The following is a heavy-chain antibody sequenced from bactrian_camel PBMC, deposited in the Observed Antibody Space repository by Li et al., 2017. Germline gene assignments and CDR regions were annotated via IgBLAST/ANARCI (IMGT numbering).Heavy chain of an antibody. D-gene: IGHD2*01. J-gene: IGHJ4*01. CDR3: ALKTFCGGSAWGATTSYSV. Sequence: VQLVESGGGSVQVGGSLRLSCQASGEISRDYCVGWYRQVPGKAREAVALVGDDGATKYAASVNGRFIVSRDNAKNTLFLQMDSLKPEDTAIYYCALKTFCGGSAWGATTSYSVWSQGTQVTVS. CDR1: GEISRDYC. V-gene: IGHV3S53*01. CDR2: VGDDGAT.